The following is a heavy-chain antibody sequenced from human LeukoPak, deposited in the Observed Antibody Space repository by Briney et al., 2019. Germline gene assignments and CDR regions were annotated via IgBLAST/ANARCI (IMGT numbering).Heavy chain of an antibody. V-gene: IGHV5-51*01. J-gene: IGHJ4*02. Sequence: GESLKISCKGSGYNFNTYWVAWVRQLPGKGLEWMGIIRPVNSDMRYSPSFQDQVTISADRSINTAYLQWSSLTASDTAMYYCASRPFETTVVPWDFYWGQGTQVTVSS. D-gene: IGHD4-23*01. CDR1: GYNFNTYW. CDR3: ASRPFETTVVPWDFY. CDR2: IRPVNSDM.